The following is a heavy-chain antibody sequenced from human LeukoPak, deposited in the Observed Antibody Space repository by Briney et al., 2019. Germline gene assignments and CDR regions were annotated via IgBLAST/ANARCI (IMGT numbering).Heavy chain of an antibody. CDR1: GGTFSSYV. V-gene: IGHV1-69*13. D-gene: IGHD3-10*01. J-gene: IGHJ4*02. CDR2: IIPIFGTA. CDR3: ASPPPYYYGSGSYPFDY. Sequence: SVKVSCKASGGTFSSYVISWVRQAPGQGLEWMGGIIPIFGTANYAQKFQGRVTITADESTSTAYMELSSLRSEDTAVYYCASPPPYYYGSGSYPFDYWGQGTLVTVSS.